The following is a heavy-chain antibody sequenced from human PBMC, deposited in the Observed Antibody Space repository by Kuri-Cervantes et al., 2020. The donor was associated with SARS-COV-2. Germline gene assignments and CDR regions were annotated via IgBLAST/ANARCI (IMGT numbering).Heavy chain of an antibody. CDR3: ARGERGYSYGSYYYYMDV. CDR1: GFTFSSYA. Sequence: GESLKISCAASGFTFSSYAMHWVRQAPGKGLEWVAVISYDGSNKYYADSVKGRFTISRDNSKNTLYLQMNSLRAEDTAVYYCARGERGYSYGSYYYYMDVWGKGTTVTVSS. CDR2: ISYDGSNK. J-gene: IGHJ6*03. D-gene: IGHD5-18*01. V-gene: IGHV3-30-3*01.